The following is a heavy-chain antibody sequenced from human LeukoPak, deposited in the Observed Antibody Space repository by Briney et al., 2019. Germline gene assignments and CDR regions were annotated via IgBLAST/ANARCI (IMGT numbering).Heavy chain of an antibody. CDR2: IYYSGST. J-gene: IGHJ3*02. V-gene: IGHV4-30-4*01. CDR3: AREGCSSTSCYADDHAFDI. Sequence: SETLSLTCTVSGGSISSGDYYWSWIRRPPGKGLESIGYIYYSGSTSYNPSLKSRVTISVDTSKNQFSLKLSSVTAADTAVYYCAREGCSSTSCYADDHAFDIWGQGTMVTVSS. CDR1: GGSISSGDYY. D-gene: IGHD2-2*01.